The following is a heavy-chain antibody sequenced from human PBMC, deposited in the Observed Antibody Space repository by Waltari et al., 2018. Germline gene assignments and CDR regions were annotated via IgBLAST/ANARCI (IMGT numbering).Heavy chain of an antibody. CDR2: IYYSGST. Sequence: QVQLQESGPGLVKPSQTLSLTCTVSGGSISSGGYYWSWIRQHPGKGLGWIGYIYYSGSTYYNPSLKSRVTISVDTSKNQFSLKLSSVTAADTAVYYCARGYSSSWYIQFDYWGQGTLVTVSS. CDR3: ARGYSSSWYIQFDY. CDR1: GGSISSGGYY. V-gene: IGHV4-31*03. J-gene: IGHJ4*02. D-gene: IGHD6-13*01.